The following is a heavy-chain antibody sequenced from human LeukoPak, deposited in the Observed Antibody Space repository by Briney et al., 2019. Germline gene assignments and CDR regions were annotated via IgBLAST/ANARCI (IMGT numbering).Heavy chain of an antibody. CDR1: GLTFSSSW. V-gene: IGHV3-15*07. D-gene: IGHD3-3*01. CDR2: IKSKTDGGTT. J-gene: IGHJ4*02. Sequence: GGSLRLSCAVSGLTFSSSWMDWVRQAPGKGLEWVGRIKSKTDGGTTDYAAPVKGRFTISRDDSKNTLYLQMNSLKTEDTAVYYCTTACDYDFWSGYSHDYWGQGTLVTVSS. CDR3: TTACDYDFWSGYSHDY.